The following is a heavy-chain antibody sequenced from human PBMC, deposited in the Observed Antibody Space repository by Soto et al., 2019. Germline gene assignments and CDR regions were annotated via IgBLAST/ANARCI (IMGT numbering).Heavy chain of an antibody. V-gene: IGHV3-23*01. J-gene: IGHJ2*01. CDR1: GFTFSNFV. CDR3: AKRRGEGYFDL. D-gene: IGHD3-10*01. CDR2: IGGTSGST. Sequence: GGSLRLSCAASGFTFSNFVMSWVRRAPGKGLEWVSAIGGTSGSTYYADSVKGRFTISRDNSKNTLSLQMNSLRAEDTAVYYCAKRRGEGYFDLWGRGTLVTVS.